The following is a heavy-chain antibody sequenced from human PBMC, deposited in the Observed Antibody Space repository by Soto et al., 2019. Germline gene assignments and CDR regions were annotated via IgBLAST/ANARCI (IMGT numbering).Heavy chain of an antibody. CDR3: ARAAPLYSSSPPTDYYYYGMDV. V-gene: IGHV6-1*01. D-gene: IGHD6-6*01. CDR1: GDSVSSNSAA. Sequence: SQTLSLTCAISGDSVSSNSAAWTWIRQSPSRGLEWLGRTYYRSKWYNDYAVSVKSRITINPDTSKNQFSLQLNSVTPEDTAVYYCARAAPLYSSSPPTDYYYYGMDVWGQGTTVTVSS. J-gene: IGHJ6*02. CDR2: TYYRSKWYN.